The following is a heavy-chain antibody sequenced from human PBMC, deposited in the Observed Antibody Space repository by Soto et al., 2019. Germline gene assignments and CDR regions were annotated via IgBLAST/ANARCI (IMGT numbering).Heavy chain of an antibody. CDR3: ARGGTPIDY. CDR1: GYTFTNCG. D-gene: IGHD3-16*01. J-gene: IGHJ4*02. Sequence: ASVKVSCRASGYTFTNCGMSWVRRAPGQGLESLGWISAYHGHNNYAKNFPRRVTMTTDTPTRKDYIELSRLRSDETAVYYCARGGTPIDYWGQGTLVTVSS. V-gene: IGHV1-18*01. CDR2: ISAYHGHN.